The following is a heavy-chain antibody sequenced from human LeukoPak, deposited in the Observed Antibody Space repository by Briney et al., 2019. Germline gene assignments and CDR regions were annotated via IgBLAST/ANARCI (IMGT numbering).Heavy chain of an antibody. V-gene: IGHV3-7*01. Sequence: GGSLRLSCAASGFTFSSYWMSWVRQAPGKGLEWVANIKQDGSEKYCVDSVKGRFTISRDNAKNSLYLQMNSLRAEDTAVYYCARDDDFWSGYPYYFDYWGQGTLVTVSS. CDR1: GFTFSSYW. J-gene: IGHJ4*02. D-gene: IGHD3-3*01. CDR2: IKQDGSEK. CDR3: ARDDDFWSGYPYYFDY.